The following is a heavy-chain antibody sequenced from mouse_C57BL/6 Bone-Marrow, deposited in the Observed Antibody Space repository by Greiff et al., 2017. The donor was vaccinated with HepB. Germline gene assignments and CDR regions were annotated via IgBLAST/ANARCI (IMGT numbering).Heavy chain of an antibody. D-gene: IGHD1-1*01. Sequence: VQLQQSGAELVRPGASVKLSCTASGFNIKDDYMHWVKQRPEQGLEWIGWIDPENGDTEDASKFQGKATITADTSSNTAYLQLSSLTSEDTAVYYCTTEGYYYGGYFDVWGTGTTVTVSS. J-gene: IGHJ1*03. CDR3: TTEGYYYGGYFDV. CDR2: IDPENGDT. CDR1: GFNIKDDY. V-gene: IGHV14-4*01.